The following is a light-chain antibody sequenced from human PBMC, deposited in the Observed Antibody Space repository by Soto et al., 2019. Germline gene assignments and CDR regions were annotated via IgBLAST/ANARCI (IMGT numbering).Light chain of an antibody. CDR2: DDN. CDR3: GSWDSSLSAYV. Sequence: QSVLTQPPSVSAAPGQKVTISCSGSSSNIGGNSVSWYQQLPGTAPKLLIYDDNKRPSGIPDRFSGSKSGTSATLGITGFQTGDEADYYCGSWDSSLSAYVVGTGPKVNV. J-gene: IGLJ1*01. V-gene: IGLV1-51*01. CDR1: SSNIGGNS.